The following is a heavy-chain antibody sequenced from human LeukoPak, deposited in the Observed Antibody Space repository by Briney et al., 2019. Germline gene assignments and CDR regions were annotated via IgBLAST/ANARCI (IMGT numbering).Heavy chain of an antibody. CDR1: GYTFSRFG. Sequence: GASVKVSGKTSGYTFSRFGISWVRQAPGQGLEWMGWISGYDGNTNYPQRLQGRVTIATDTSTSTAYMELRNLRSDDTAVYYCARESSNGWFDPWGQGTLVTVSS. CDR2: ISGYDGNT. CDR3: ARESSNGWFDP. V-gene: IGHV1-18*01. D-gene: IGHD2-8*01. J-gene: IGHJ5*02.